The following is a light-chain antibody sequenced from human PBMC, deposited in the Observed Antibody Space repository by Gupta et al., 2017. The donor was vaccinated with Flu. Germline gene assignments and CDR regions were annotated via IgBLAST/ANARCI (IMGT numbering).Light chain of an antibody. CDR3: QQSDTSPWT. Sequence: DIQMTQSPSSLSASVGDRVTVTCRASQSIANYLNWYQQKPGKAPKLLIYAASTLQSGVPSRFSGSGSGTDFTLTIRSLQPEDFATYSCQQSDTSPWTFGQGTKMEI. J-gene: IGKJ1*01. CDR1: QSIANY. CDR2: AAS. V-gene: IGKV1-39*01.